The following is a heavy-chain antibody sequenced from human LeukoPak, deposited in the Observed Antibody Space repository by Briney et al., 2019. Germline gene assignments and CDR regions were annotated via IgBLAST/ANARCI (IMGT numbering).Heavy chain of an antibody. CDR2: IYYSGST. J-gene: IGHJ6*02. V-gene: IGHV4-61*01. CDR1: GGSVSSGSYY. Sequence: SETLSLTCTVSGGSVSSGSYYWSWIRQPPGKGLEWIGYIYYSGSTNYNPSLKSRVTISVDTSKNQFSLKLSSVTAADTAVYYCATDRYSYGYDYYGMDVWGQGTTVTVSS. D-gene: IGHD5-18*01. CDR3: ATDRYSYGYDYYGMDV.